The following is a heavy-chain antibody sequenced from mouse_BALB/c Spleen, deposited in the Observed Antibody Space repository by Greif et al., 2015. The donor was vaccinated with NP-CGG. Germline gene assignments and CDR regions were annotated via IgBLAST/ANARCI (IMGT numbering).Heavy chain of an antibody. V-gene: IGHV1-69*02. D-gene: IGHD3-1*01. CDR2: IYPSDSYT. CDR3: TTARTTVDY. J-gene: IGHJ4*01. Sequence: QVQLQQSGAELVRPGASVKLSCKASGYTFTSYWINWVKQRPGQGLGWIGNIYPSDSYTNYNQKFKDKATLTVDKSSSTAYMQLSSPTSEDSAVYYCTTARTTVDYWGQGTPVTVSS. CDR1: GYTFTSYW.